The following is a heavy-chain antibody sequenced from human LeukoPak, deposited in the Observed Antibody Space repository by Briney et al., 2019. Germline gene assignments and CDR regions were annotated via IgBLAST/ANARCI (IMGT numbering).Heavy chain of an antibody. V-gene: IGHV3-66*01. CDR1: GFTVSTNY. CDR2: IYSGGGT. CDR3: ARGFRSVTTWGYFDY. Sequence: GGSLRLSCAASGFTVSTNYMSWVRQAPGKGLEWVSLIYSGGGTYYADSVKGRFTISRDNSRNTLSLQMNSLRVDDTAMYYCARGFRSVTTWGYFDYWGQGALVTVSS. J-gene: IGHJ4*02. D-gene: IGHD4-17*01.